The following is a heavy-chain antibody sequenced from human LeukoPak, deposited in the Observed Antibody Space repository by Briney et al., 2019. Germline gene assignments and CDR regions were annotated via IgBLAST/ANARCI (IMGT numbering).Heavy chain of an antibody. CDR2: FSGSITKT. CDR1: GFTFTTHA. J-gene: IGHJ5*02. Sequence: GGSLRLSCVASGFTFTTHAMSWVRQAPGKGLEWVSAFSGSITKTYYANSVKGRFTISRDNSKNTLYLQMSSLRAEDTALYYCAKQRAGSAWFTLDLWGPGTLVTVSS. V-gene: IGHV3-23*01. D-gene: IGHD6-19*01. CDR3: AKQRAGSAWFTLDL.